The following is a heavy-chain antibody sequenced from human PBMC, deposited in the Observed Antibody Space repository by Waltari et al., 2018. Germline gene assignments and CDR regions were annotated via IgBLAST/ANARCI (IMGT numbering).Heavy chain of an antibody. Sequence: EVQLVQSGGGLVQPGGSLRLSYAASEFIFSNYEMHWIRQAPGKGLEWVSYISSRGTTIYYADSVKGRFTISRDNAKKSLYLQMKGLRAEDTAVYYCARERNTFIPFDYWGQGALVTVSS. CDR2: ISSRGTTI. CDR3: ARERNTFIPFDY. CDR1: EFIFSNYE. D-gene: IGHD2-21*01. J-gene: IGHJ4*02. V-gene: IGHV3-48*03.